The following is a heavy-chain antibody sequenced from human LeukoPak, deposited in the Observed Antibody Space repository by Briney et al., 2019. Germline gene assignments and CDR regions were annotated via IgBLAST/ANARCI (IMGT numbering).Heavy chain of an antibody. CDR2: IYYSGST. J-gene: IGHJ4*02. CDR3: AIRYYYGSGSYDY. Sequence: SETLSLTCTVSGGSISSSSYYWGWIRQPPGKGLEWIGNIYYSGSTYYNPSLKSRVTISVDTSKNQFSLKLDSVTAADTAVFYCAIRYYYGSGSYDYWGQGTLVTVSS. D-gene: IGHD3-10*01. V-gene: IGHV4-39*01. CDR1: GGSISSSSYY.